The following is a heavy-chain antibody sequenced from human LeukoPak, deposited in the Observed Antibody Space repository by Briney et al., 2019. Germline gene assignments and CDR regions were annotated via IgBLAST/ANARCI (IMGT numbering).Heavy chain of an antibody. Sequence: ASVKVSCKASGYTFTSYYMHWVRQAPGQGLEWMGIINPSGGSTSYAQKFQGRVTMTRDMSTSTVYMELSSLRSEDTAVYYCARDARGYSYGYVPTFDYWGQGTLVTVSS. V-gene: IGHV1-46*01. CDR1: GYTFTSYY. CDR3: ARDARGYSYGYVPTFDY. CDR2: INPSGGST. J-gene: IGHJ4*02. D-gene: IGHD5-18*01.